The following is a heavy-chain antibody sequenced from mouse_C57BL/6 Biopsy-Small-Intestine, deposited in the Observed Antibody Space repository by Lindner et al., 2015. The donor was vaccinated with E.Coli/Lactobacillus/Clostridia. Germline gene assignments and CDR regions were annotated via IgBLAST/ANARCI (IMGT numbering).Heavy chain of an antibody. J-gene: IGHJ4*01. CDR2: INPNNGGT. CDR1: GYTFTDYY. Sequence: VQLQESGPELVKPGASVKISCKASGYTFTDYYMNWVKQSHGKSLEWIGDINPNNGGTSYNQKFKGKATLTVDKSSSTAYMELRSLTSEDSAVYYCARKDYGNYVGVMDYWGQGTSVTVSS. D-gene: IGHD2-1*01. V-gene: IGHV1-26*01. CDR3: ARKDYGNYVGVMDY.